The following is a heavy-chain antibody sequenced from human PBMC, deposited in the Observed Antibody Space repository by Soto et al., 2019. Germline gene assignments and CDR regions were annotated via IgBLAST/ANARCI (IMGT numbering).Heavy chain of an antibody. J-gene: IGHJ4*02. Sequence: SVILSLRSSVSGGSIRSSSCYRGWIRQPPGKGLEWIGSIYYSGSTYYNPSLKSRVTISVDTSKNQFSLKLSSVTAADTAVYYCARLAAYLDYWGQGTLVTVSS. CDR2: IYYSGST. CDR1: GGSIRSSSCY. CDR3: ARLAAYLDY. V-gene: IGHV4-39*01. D-gene: IGHD6-6*01.